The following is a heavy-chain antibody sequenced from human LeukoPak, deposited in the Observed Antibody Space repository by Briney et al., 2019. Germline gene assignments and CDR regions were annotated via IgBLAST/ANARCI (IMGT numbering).Heavy chain of an antibody. CDR3: ARGGPRAYCSSTSCPKGRNYYYYYMDV. V-gene: IGHV1-2*02. Sequence: ASVKVSCKASGYTFTGYYMHWVRQAPGQGLEWMGWINPNSGGTNYAQKLQGRVTMTTDTSTSTAYMELRSLRSDDTAVYYCARGGPRAYCSSTSCPKGRNYYYYYMDVWGKGTTVTVSS. J-gene: IGHJ6*03. D-gene: IGHD2-2*01. CDR2: INPNSGGT. CDR1: GYTFTGYY.